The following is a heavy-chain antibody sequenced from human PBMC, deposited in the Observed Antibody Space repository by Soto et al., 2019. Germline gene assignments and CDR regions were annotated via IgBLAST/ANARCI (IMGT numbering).Heavy chain of an antibody. CDR2: VSTYNGDT. CDR3: ARGLYSNYDCHY. Sequence: RASVKVSCKASGYRFLNYAITWVRQAPGQGLEWMGWVSTYNGDTIYAQNLQGRVTMTTDTSTNTAYMELRSLRSDDTAMYFCARGLYSNYDCHYWGQGTLVTVSS. V-gene: IGHV1-18*01. D-gene: IGHD4-4*01. CDR1: GYRFLNYA. J-gene: IGHJ4*02.